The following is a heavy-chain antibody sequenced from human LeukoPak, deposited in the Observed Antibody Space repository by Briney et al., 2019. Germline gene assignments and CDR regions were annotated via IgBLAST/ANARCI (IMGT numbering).Heavy chain of an antibody. J-gene: IGHJ5*02. CDR3: ARTTAYSSTINWFDP. V-gene: IGHV4-61*08. Sequence: ASETLSLTCTVSGGSISSGDYYWSWIRQPPGKGLEWIGYIYYSGSTNYNPSLKSRVTISVDTSKNQFSLKLSSVTAADTAVYYCARTTAYSSTINWFDPWGQGTLVTVSS. CDR2: IYYSGST. CDR1: GGSISSGDYY. D-gene: IGHD6-13*01.